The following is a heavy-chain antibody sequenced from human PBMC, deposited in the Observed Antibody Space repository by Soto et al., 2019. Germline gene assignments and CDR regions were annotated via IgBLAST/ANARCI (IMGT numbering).Heavy chain of an antibody. J-gene: IGHJ4*02. CDR3: ARQGNGAEGFDY. V-gene: IGHV5-51*01. D-gene: IGHD2-8*01. CDR2: IYPGDSDT. Sequence: PGESLKISCEGSGYNFASFWIGWVRQMPGKGLEWVGIIYPGDSDTRYGPSFQGQVTISADKAISTASLQWSSRKASDTAMYYCARQGNGAEGFDYWGQGTLVTVSS. CDR1: GYNFASFW.